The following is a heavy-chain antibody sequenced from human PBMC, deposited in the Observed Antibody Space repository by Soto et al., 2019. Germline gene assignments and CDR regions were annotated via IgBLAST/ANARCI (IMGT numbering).Heavy chain of an antibody. CDR2: IYYSGIT. J-gene: IGHJ6*02. Sequence: SETLSLTCTVSGGSISSYYWSWIRQPPGKGLEWIGYIYYSGITNYNPSLKSRVTISVDTSKNQFSLKLSSVTAADTAVYYCARYKSNYYYGMDVRGQGTTVTGSS. CDR1: GGSISSYY. D-gene: IGHD1-20*01. V-gene: IGHV4-59*01. CDR3: ARYKSNYYYGMDV.